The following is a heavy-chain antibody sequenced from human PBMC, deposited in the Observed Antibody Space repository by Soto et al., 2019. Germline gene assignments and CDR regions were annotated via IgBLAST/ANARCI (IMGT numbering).Heavy chain of an antibody. Sequence: SATLSLTCTVSGGSIGSGSYYWSWIRQHPGKGLEWIGYIYYSGSTYYNPSLKSRVTISVDTSKNQFSLKLSFVTAADTVLYFCAREVDGYGDRGGAFDNWGQGTMVTVSS. CDR2: IYYSGST. V-gene: IGHV4-31*03. D-gene: IGHD4-17*01. J-gene: IGHJ3*02. CDR1: GGSIGSGSYY. CDR3: AREVDGYGDRGGAFDN.